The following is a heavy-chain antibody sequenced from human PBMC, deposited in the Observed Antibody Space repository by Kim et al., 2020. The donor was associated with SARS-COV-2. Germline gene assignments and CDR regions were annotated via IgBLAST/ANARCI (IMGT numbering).Heavy chain of an antibody. CDR1: GFTFSSYA. D-gene: IGHD1-26*01. J-gene: IGHJ4*02. Sequence: GGSLRLSCAASGFTFSSYAMSWVRQAPGKGLEWVSSISGSGGSTYYADSLKGRFTISRDNSKNTLFLQMNSLRAADTAVYYCAKTTSRIVGAHFDYWGQGTLVTVSS. CDR2: ISGSGGST. CDR3: AKTTSRIVGAHFDY. V-gene: IGHV3-23*01.